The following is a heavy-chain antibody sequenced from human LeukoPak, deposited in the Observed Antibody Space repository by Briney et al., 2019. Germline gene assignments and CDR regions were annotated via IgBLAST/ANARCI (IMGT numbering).Heavy chain of an antibody. CDR3: ARDTLEYYYGY. Sequence: GASVKVSCKASGYTFTGYYMHWVRQAPGQGLEWMGWINTNTGNPTYAQGFTGRFVFSLDTSVSTAYLQISSLKAEDTAVYYCARDTLEYYYGYWGQGTLVTVSS. D-gene: IGHD3-3*01. CDR1: GYTFTGYY. J-gene: IGHJ4*02. CDR2: INTNTGNP. V-gene: IGHV7-4-1*02.